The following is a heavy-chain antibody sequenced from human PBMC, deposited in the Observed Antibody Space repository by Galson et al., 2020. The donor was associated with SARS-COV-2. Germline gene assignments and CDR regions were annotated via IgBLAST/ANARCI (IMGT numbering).Heavy chain of an antibody. V-gene: IGHV4-30-2*01. D-gene: IGHD4-17*01. CDR1: GTSISSGSYS. Sequence: TLSLTCAVSGTSISSGSYSWNWIRQPPGKGLEWIRYISHSGGTYYNPSLKSRVTISGDRSKNQFSLRLSSVTAADTAVYYCARLHYGEYAPEAFDIWGPGTRVTVAS. CDR2: ISHSGGT. CDR3: ARLHYGEYAPEAFDI. J-gene: IGHJ3*02.